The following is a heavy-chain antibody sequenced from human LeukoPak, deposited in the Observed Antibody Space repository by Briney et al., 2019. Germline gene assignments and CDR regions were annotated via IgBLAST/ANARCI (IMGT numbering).Heavy chain of an antibody. Sequence: GGSLRLSCAASGFTFSSYAMSWVRQAPGKGLEWVSAISGSGGSTYYADSVKGRFTISRDNSKSTLYLQMNSLRAEDTAVYYCAKAGYSGYDPRRGAFDIWGQGTMVTVSS. CDR1: GFTFSSYA. CDR3: AKAGYSGYDPRRGAFDI. CDR2: ISGSGGST. D-gene: IGHD5-12*01. V-gene: IGHV3-23*01. J-gene: IGHJ3*02.